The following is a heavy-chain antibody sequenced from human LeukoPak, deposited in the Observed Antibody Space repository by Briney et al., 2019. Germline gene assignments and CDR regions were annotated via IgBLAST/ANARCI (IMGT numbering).Heavy chain of an antibody. V-gene: IGHV3-21*01. CDR3: ARGGDSSSWFFDY. D-gene: IGHD6-13*01. J-gene: IGHJ4*02. Sequence: GGSLRLSCAASGFTFSSYSMNWVRQAPGKGLEWVSSISSSSSYIYYADSVKGRFTISRDSAKNSLYLQMNSLRAEDTAVYYCARGGDSSSWFFDYWGQGTLVTVSS. CDR1: GFTFSSYS. CDR2: ISSSSSYI.